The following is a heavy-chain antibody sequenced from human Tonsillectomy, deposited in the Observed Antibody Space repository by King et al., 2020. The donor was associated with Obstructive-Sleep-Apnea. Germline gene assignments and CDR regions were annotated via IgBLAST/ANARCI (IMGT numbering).Heavy chain of an antibody. CDR2: IRSNSE. D-gene: IGHD2-15*01. V-gene: IGHV3-48*04. Sequence: VQLVESGGGLVQLGGSLRLSCAASGFTFSSFTMNWVLQAPGKGLEWGSTIRSNSEYYADSVKGQFTNSRDNAENSLYLQMNNLRAEDTAVYFCVRDVAYAFDIWGLGTMVTVSS. CDR1: GFTFSSFT. CDR3: VRDVAYAFDI. J-gene: IGHJ3*02.